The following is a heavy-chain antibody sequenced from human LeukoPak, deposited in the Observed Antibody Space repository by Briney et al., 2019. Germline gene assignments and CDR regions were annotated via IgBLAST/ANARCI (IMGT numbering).Heavy chain of an antibody. CDR3: WLETYYYDSSGFPFDY. Sequence: GGSLRLSCAASGFTFSSYAMSWVRQAPGKGLEWVGRIKSKTDGGTTDYAAPVKGRFTISRDDSKNTLYLQMNSLKTEDTAVYYCWLETYYYDSSGFPFDYWGQGTLVTVSS. J-gene: IGHJ4*02. D-gene: IGHD3-22*01. CDR2: IKSKTDGGTT. V-gene: IGHV3-15*01. CDR1: GFTFSSYA.